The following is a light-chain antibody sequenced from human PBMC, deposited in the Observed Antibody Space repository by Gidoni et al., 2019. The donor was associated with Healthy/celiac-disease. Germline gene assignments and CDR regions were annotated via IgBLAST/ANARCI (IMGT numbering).Light chain of an antibody. J-gene: IGKJ5*01. CDR3: QQYNNLIT. CDR1: QSVSSN. V-gene: IGKV3-15*01. CDR2: GAS. Sequence: EIVMTQSPATLSVSPGERATLSCKASQSVSSNLAWYQLKPGQAHRLLIYGASTRATGIPARFSGSGSGTEFTLTISSLQSEDFAFYYCQQYNNLITFGQGTRLEIK.